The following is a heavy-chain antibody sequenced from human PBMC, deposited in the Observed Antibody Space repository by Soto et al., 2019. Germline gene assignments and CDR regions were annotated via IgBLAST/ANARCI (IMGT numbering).Heavy chain of an antibody. V-gene: IGHV1-2*02. D-gene: IGHD5-18*01. Sequence: ASVKVSCKASGYTFTGYYMHWVLQAPGQGLEWMGWINPNSGGTNYAQKFQGRVTMTRDTSISTAYMELSRLRSDDTAVYYCARDIYSYGYNGMDVWGQGTTVTVSS. CDR1: GYTFTGYY. CDR3: ARDIYSYGYNGMDV. J-gene: IGHJ6*02. CDR2: INPNSGGT.